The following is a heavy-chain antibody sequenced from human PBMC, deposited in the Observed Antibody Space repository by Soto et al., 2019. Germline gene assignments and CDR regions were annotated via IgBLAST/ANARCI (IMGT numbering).Heavy chain of an antibody. CDR2: IYYSGST. V-gene: IGHV4-59*08. D-gene: IGHD1-26*01. CDR3: ARRSLDLYNWFDP. Sequence: SETLSLTCTVSGGSVSSYYWSWIRQPPGKGLEWIGYIYYSGSTNYNPSLKSRVTISVDTSKNQFSLKLSSVTAADTAVYYCARRSLDLYNWFDPWGQGTLVTVSS. J-gene: IGHJ5*02. CDR1: GGSVSSYY.